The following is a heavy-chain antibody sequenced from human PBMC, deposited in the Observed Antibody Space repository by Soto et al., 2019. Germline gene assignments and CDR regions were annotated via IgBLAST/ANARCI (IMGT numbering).Heavy chain of an antibody. CDR1: GGSISSNSYY. V-gene: IGHV4-39*01. CDR2: GYHGGNT. D-gene: IGHD5-18*01. CDR3: ARHLSCYGYLYFEY. Sequence: QLQLQESGPGLVKPSETQSLTCTVSGGSISSNSYYWAWIRQPPGKGLEWIGSGYHGGNTYYNPSHKSRVTISVDTSTNQFSLKLNSVTAADTAVYYCARHLSCYGYLYFEYWGQGILVTVSS. J-gene: IGHJ4*02.